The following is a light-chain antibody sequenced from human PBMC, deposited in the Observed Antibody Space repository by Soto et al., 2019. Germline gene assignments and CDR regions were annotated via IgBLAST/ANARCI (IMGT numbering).Light chain of an antibody. CDR1: NIGSQS. CDR2: DDS. CDR3: CSYAGSYAL. Sequence: SYELTQPPSVSVAPGQTARITCGGDNIGSQSVHWYQQRPNQAPVLVVYDDSDRPSGIPERFSGSNSGNTATLTISRVEAGDEADYYCCSYAGSYALFGGGTKLTVL. V-gene: IGLV3-21*02. J-gene: IGLJ3*02.